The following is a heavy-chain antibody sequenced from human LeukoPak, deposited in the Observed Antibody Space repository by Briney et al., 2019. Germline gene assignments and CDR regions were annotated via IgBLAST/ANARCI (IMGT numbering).Heavy chain of an antibody. CDR3: ARLPGEDYYDSSGYYRFDY. V-gene: IGHV1-46*01. D-gene: IGHD3-22*01. Sequence: GASVKVSCKASGYTFTSYYMHWVRQAPGQGLEWMGIINPSGGSTSYAQKFQGRVTITADESTSTAYMELSSLRSEDTAVYYCARLPGEDYYDSSGYYRFDYWGQGTLVTVSS. CDR1: GYTFTSYY. CDR2: INPSGGST. J-gene: IGHJ4*02.